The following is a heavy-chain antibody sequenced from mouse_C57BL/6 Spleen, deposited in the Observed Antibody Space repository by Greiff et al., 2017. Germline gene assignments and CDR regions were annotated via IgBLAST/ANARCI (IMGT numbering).Heavy chain of an antibody. D-gene: IGHD1-1*01. CDR1: GYTFTSYW. Sequence: QVQLQQPGAELVRPGTSVKLSCKASGYTFTSYWMHWVKQRPGQGLEWIGVIDPSDSYTNYNQKFKGKATLTVDTSSSTANMQLSRLTSEDSAGYYCARGITTVWDGGQGTTLTVA. V-gene: IGHV1-59*01. CDR3: ARGITTVWD. J-gene: IGHJ2*01. CDR2: IDPSDSYT.